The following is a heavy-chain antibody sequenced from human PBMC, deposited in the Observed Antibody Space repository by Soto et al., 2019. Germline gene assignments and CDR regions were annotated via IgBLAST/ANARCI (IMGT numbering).Heavy chain of an antibody. Sequence: GGSLRLSCAASGFTFDDYAMHWVRQAPGKGLEWVSGISWNSGSIGYADSVKGRFTISRDNAKNSLYLQMNSLRAEDTALYYCAKDQYQWFGEPYFDYWGQGTLVTVSS. CDR3: AKDQYQWFGEPYFDY. J-gene: IGHJ4*02. CDR2: ISWNSGSI. CDR1: GFTFDDYA. V-gene: IGHV3-9*01. D-gene: IGHD3-10*01.